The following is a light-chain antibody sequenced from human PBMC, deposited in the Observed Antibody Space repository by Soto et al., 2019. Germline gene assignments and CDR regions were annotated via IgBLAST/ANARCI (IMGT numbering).Light chain of an antibody. CDR2: DVS. CDR1: SSDVGGYNY. J-gene: IGLJ3*02. V-gene: IGLV2-11*01. Sequence: QSALTQPRSVSGSPGQSVTISCTGTSSDVGGYNYVSWYQQHPGKAPKIMIYDVSERPSGVPARFSGSKSGNTASLTISGLQAEDEADYYCCSYAGIYTWVFGGGTKLTVL. CDR3: CSYAGIYTWV.